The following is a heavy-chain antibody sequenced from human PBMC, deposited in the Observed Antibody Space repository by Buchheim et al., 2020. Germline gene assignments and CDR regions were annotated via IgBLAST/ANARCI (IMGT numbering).Heavy chain of an antibody. V-gene: IGHV4-30-4*01. CDR2: IYYSGST. D-gene: IGHD3-10*01. CDR3: ARGGQNPNRITIVRGVPLPSDY. J-gene: IGHJ4*02. CDR1: GGSISSGDYY. Sequence: QVQLQESGPGLVKPSQTLSLTCTVSGGSISSGDYYWSWIRQPPGKGLEWIGYIYYSGSTYYNPSLKSRVTISVDTSKNQFSPKLSSVTGADTALYYCARGGQNPNRITIVRGVPLPSDYWGQGTL.